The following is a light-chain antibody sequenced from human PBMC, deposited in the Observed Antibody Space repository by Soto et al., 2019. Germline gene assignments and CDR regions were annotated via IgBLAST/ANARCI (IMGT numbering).Light chain of an antibody. CDR1: SSNIGAGRD. V-gene: IGLV1-40*01. CDR2: DSN. Sequence: QSVLTQPPSVSGAPGQRVIISCTGSSSNIGAGRDVHWYRQFPGEAPKFLISDSNHRPSGVPDRFSVSKSGASASLAITGLRAEDEGDYFCNSYTHNTTLVFGGGTMLTVL. J-gene: IGLJ2*01. CDR3: NSYTHNTTLV.